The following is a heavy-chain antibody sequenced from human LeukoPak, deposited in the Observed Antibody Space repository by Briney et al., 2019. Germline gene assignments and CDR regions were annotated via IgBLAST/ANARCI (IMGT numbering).Heavy chain of an antibody. Sequence: GGSLRLSCAASGFTFSSYSMNWVRQAPGKGLEWVSSISSSSSYIYYADSVKGRFTISRDNAKNSLYLQMNSLRAEDTAVYYCARAGDYGDYYDYWGQGTLVTVSS. V-gene: IGHV3-21*01. D-gene: IGHD4-17*01. CDR1: GFTFSSYS. CDR2: ISSSSSYI. CDR3: ARAGDYGDYYDY. J-gene: IGHJ4*02.